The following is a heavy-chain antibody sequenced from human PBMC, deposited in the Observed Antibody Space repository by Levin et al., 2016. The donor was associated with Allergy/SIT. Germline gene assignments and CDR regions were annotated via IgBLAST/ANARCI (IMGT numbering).Heavy chain of an antibody. Sequence: WVRQAPGQGLEWMGWISAYNGNTNYAQKLQGRVTMTTDTSTSTAYMELRSLRSDDTAVYYCARSTMVYGQIDYWGQGTLVTVSS. CDR3: ARSTMVYGQIDY. CDR2: ISAYNGNT. D-gene: IGHD2-8*01. V-gene: IGHV1-18*01. J-gene: IGHJ4*02.